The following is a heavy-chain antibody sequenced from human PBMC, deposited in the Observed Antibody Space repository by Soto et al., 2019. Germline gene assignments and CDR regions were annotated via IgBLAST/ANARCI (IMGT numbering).Heavy chain of an antibody. CDR2: INAGNGNT. V-gene: IGHV1-3*01. J-gene: IGHJ4*02. CDR1: GYTFTSYA. D-gene: IGHD2-15*01. Sequence: QVQLVQSGAEVKKPGASVKVSCKASGYTFTSYAMHWVRQAPGQRLEWMGWINAGNGNTKYSQKFQGRVTITRDTSASTAYMELSSLRSEDTAVYYCAWGPYCSGGSCYLNYWGQGTLVTVSS. CDR3: AWGPYCSGGSCYLNY.